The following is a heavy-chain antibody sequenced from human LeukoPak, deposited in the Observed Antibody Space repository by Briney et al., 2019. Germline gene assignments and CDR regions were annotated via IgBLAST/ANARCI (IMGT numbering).Heavy chain of an antibody. J-gene: IGHJ5*02. CDR3: ARDPPSTDP. V-gene: IGHV3-21*01. Sequence: GGSLRLSCAASGFSVSSKYMRWVRQAPGKGLEWVSSISSSSSYIYYADSVKGRFTISRDNAKNSLYLQMNSLRAEDTAVYYCARDPPSTDPWGQGTLVTVSS. CDR2: ISSSSSYI. CDR1: GFSVSSKY.